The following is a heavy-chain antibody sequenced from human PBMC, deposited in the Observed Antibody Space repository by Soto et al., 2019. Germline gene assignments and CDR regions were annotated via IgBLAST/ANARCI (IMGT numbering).Heavy chain of an antibody. CDR2: VHGGGST. Sequence: VQLVESGGGLIQPGGSLRLSCAASGFTVSNNHMTWVRQAAGKGLELVSVVHGGGSTSYADSVKGRFTISRDNSKNTLYLQMDSLRAEDTAIYYCAGRLTTAASLDYWGRRTLVTVSS. J-gene: IGHJ4*02. CDR3: AGRLTTAASLDY. D-gene: IGHD3-16*01. V-gene: IGHV3-53*01. CDR1: GFTVSNNH.